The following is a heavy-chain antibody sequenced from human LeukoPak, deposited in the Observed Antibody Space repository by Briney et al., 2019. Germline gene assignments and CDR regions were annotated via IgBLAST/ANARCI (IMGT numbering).Heavy chain of an antibody. D-gene: IGHD3-10*01. CDR3: VKPYYYSSGSLN. Sequence: GGSLRLSCAASGFTFSSYGMHWVRQAPGKGLEWVAFIRYDGSSKYYADSVKGRFTISRDNSKNTLYLHVNSLRPEGTAVYYCVKPYYYSSGSLNWGQGTLVTVSS. CDR2: IRYDGSSK. J-gene: IGHJ4*02. V-gene: IGHV3-30*02. CDR1: GFTFSSYG.